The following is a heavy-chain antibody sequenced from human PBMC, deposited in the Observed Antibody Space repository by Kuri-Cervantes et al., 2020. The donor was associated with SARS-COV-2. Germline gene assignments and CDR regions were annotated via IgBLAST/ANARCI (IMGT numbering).Heavy chain of an antibody. CDR1: GFTFSSYA. CDR3: AREMYSSGWAGNYYYYYMDV. CDR2: ISYDGSNK. Sequence: GESLKISCAAPGFTFSSYAMHWVRQAPGKGLEWVAVISYDGSNKYYADSVKGRFTISRDNAKNSLYLQMNSLRAEDTASYYCAREMYSSGWAGNYYYYYMDVWGKGTTVTVSS. V-gene: IGHV3-30-3*01. D-gene: IGHD6-19*01. J-gene: IGHJ6*03.